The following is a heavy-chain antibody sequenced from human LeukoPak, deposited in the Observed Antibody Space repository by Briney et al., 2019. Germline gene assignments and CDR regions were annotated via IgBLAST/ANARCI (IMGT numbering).Heavy chain of an antibody. D-gene: IGHD6-13*01. Sequence: GGSLRLSCAASGFTFSSYWMSWVRQAPGKGLEWVANIKQDGSEKYYVDSVKGRFTISRDNAKNSLYLQMNSLRAEDTAVYYCAKSYSSSWYYFGYWGQGTLVTVSS. CDR1: GFTFSSYW. CDR2: IKQDGSEK. J-gene: IGHJ4*02. V-gene: IGHV3-7*03. CDR3: AKSYSSSWYYFGY.